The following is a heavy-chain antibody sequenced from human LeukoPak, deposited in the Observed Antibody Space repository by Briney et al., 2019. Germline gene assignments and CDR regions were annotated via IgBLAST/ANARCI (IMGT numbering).Heavy chain of an antibody. J-gene: IGHJ4*02. D-gene: IGHD5-24*01. Sequence: GGSLRHSCAASGFTFSSYAMSWVRQAPGKGLEWVSAISGSGGGTYYADSVKGRFTISRDNSKNTLYLQMNNLRAEDTAVYYCAKGGGYNQYYFDYWGQGTLVTVSS. CDR3: AKGGGYNQYYFDY. CDR1: GFTFSSYA. CDR2: ISGSGGGT. V-gene: IGHV3-23*01.